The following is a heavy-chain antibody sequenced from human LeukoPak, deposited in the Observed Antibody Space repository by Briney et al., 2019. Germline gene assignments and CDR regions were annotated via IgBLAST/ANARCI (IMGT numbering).Heavy chain of an antibody. CDR1: GGSISSYY. Sequence: KASETLSLTCTVSGGSISSYYWSWIRQPAGKGLEWIGRVYTSGSTNYNPSLKSRVTMSVDTSKNQFSLKLSSVTAADTAVCYCARELLSAASWFDPWGQGTLVTVSS. CDR2: VYTSGST. CDR3: ARELLSAASWFDP. D-gene: IGHD1-26*01. J-gene: IGHJ5*02. V-gene: IGHV4-4*07.